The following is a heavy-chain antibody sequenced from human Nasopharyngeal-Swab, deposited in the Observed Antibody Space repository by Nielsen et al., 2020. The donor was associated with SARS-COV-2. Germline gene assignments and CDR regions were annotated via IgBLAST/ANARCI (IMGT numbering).Heavy chain of an antibody. CDR2: ISPNSGAT. Sequence: ASVKVSCKASGNTFNAYFLHWARQAPGQGLEWMGRISPNSGATDYAQKFQGRVTVTRDTSTSVVYMELSGLTSDDSAMYYCARVAGASGYDFSGWGQGTLVTVSS. J-gene: IGHJ4*02. V-gene: IGHV1-2*06. CDR3: ARVAGASGYDFSG. D-gene: IGHD5-12*01. CDR1: GNTFNAYF.